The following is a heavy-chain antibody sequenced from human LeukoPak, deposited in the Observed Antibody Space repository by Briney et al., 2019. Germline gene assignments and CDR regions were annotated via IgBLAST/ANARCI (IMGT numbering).Heavy chain of an antibody. CDR1: GGSFSGYY. CDR3: ARSNYVWGSYRPRQSDAFDI. V-gene: IGHV4-34*01. CDR2: INHSGST. D-gene: IGHD3-16*02. Sequence: PSETLSLTCAVYGGSFSGYYWSWIRQPPGKGLEWIGEINHSGSTNYNPSLKSRVTMSVDTSKNQFSLKLSSVTAADTAEYYCARSNYVWGSYRPRQSDAFDIWGQGTMVTVSS. J-gene: IGHJ3*02.